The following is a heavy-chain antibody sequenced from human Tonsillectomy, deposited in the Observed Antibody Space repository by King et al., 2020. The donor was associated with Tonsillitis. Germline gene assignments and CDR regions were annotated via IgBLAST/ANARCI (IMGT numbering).Heavy chain of an antibody. CDR2: SNWNGGST. Sequence: VQLVESGGGVVRPGGSLRLSCAASGFTFGDYGMSWVRQAPGKGLEWVSGSNWNGGSTGYADSVKGRFTISRDNAKNSLYLQMNSLRAEDTALYYCARGDDCSGGKCYYYYGMDVWGQGTTVTVSS. V-gene: IGHV3-20*04. D-gene: IGHD2-15*01. J-gene: IGHJ6*02. CDR1: GFTFGDYG. CDR3: ARGDDCSGGKCYYYYGMDV.